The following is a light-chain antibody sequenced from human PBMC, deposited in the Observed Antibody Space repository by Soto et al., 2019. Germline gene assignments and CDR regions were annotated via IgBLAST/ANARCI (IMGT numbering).Light chain of an antibody. CDR3: QQDYNSYT. V-gene: IGKV3D-7*01. CDR1: QSVSSSY. Sequence: EIVMTQSPATLSLSPGERATLSCRASQSVSSSYLSWYQQKPGQAPRLLIYGASSRANRIPARFSGSGSGTDFTLTISSLQPEDFAVYYWQQDYNSYTFGQGTKLEIK. CDR2: GAS. J-gene: IGKJ2*01.